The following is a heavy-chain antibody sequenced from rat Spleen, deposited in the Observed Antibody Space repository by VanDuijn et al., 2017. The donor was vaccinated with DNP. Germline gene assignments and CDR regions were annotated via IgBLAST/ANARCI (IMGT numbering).Heavy chain of an antibody. CDR3: ARWTRYFDY. J-gene: IGHJ2*01. CDR2: IGFSGNI. CDR1: GHSITSDY. V-gene: IGHV3-1*01. Sequence: EVQLQESGPGLVKPSQSLSLTCSVTGHSITSDYRWNWIRIFPGNKLEWIGHIGFSGNIAYNPSLKSRISITRDTSRNQFFLQLNSVTTEDTATYYCARWTRYFDYWGQGVMVTVSS. D-gene: IGHD1-4*01.